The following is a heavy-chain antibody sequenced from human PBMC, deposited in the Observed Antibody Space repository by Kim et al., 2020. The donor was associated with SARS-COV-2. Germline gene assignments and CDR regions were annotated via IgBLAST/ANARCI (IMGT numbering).Heavy chain of an antibody. CDR3: ARVHTSSWEIDY. J-gene: IGHJ4*02. D-gene: IGHD6-13*01. Sequence: YYTPSLKSRVTTSLDTSSNQFSLTLTSVTVADTSVYYCARVHTSSWEIDYWGQGTLVTVSS. V-gene: IGHV4-30-2*04.